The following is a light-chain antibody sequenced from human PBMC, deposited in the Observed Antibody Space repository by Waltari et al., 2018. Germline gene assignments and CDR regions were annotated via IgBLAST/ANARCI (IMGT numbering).Light chain of an antibody. CDR1: SNDIGNYDL. V-gene: IGLV2-23*01. CDR3: FSFVAANSFV. Sequence: QSALTQPASVSGTPGQSITLSCTRASNDIGNYDLVSLYQQRPGEAPKLLMYGATKRPSGVSNRFSGSKSGKTASLTISGLQTEDEADYYCFSFVAANSFVFGPGTKVTVL. CDR2: GAT. J-gene: IGLJ1*01.